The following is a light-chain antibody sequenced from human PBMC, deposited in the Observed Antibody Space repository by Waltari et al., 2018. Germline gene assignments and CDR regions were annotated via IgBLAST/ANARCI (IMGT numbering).Light chain of an antibody. J-gene: IGLJ2*01. Sequence: QSALTQPASVSGSPGQSITISCTGTSRDVGTNNLVSWYQQHPGKAPKPLIYEVSARPSGVSVRFSASKSADTASLTISGLQAEDEAYYYCCSYSRSTTFVIFGGGTNLTVL. V-gene: IGLV2-23*02. CDR1: SRDVGTNNL. CDR2: EVS. CDR3: CSYSRSTTFVI.